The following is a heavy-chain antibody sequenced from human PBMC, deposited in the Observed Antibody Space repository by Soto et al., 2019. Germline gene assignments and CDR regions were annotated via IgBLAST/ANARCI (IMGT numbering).Heavy chain of an antibody. CDR2: IYWNDDK. CDR1: GFSLSTSGVG. J-gene: IGHJ5*02. V-gene: IGHV2-5*01. CDR3: AHSPYDFWRGYRILRGYNWFDP. D-gene: IGHD3-3*01. Sequence: SGPTLVNPTQTLTLTCTFSGFSLSTSGVGVGWIRQPPGKALEWLALIYWNDDKRYSPSLKSRLTITKDTSKNQVVLTMTNMDPVDTATYYCAHSPYDFWRGYRILRGYNWFDPWGQGTLVTVSS.